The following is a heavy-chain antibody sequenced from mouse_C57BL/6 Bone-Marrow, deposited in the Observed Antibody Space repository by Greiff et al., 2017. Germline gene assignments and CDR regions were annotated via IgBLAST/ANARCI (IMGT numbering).Heavy chain of an antibody. J-gene: IGHJ4*01. CDR2: ISNGGGST. Sequence: EVKLVESGGGLVQPGGSLKLSCAASGFTFSDYYMYWVRQTPEKRLEWVAYISNGGGSTYYTDTVTGRFTISRDNDKNTLYLKMSRLKSEDTAMYYCASYYLMDYWGQGTSVTVSS. V-gene: IGHV5-12*01. CDR1: GFTFSDYY. CDR3: ASYYLMDY.